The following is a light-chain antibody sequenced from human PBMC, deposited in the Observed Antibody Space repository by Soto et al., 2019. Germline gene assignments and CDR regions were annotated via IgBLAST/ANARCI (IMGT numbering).Light chain of an antibody. CDR3: HQRDNWPWT. Sequence: ETVLTQSPATLSLSPGERATLSCRASQSIRSNLAWYQQKPGQAPRLLIYDASNRSTGIPGRFSGSGSGTDFTLTISNLEPEDFAVYYCHQRDNWPWTFGQVAKVEI. V-gene: IGKV3-11*01. J-gene: IGKJ1*01. CDR2: DAS. CDR1: QSIRSN.